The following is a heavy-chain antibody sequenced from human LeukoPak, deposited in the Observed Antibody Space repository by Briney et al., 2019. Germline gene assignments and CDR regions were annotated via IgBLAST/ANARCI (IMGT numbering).Heavy chain of an antibody. D-gene: IGHD1-26*01. CDR2: IYYSGST. J-gene: IGHJ5*02. Sequence: SETLSLTCTVSGGSITSYYWNWIRQPPGKGLEWLGYIYYSGSTYYNPSLKSRVTISVDTSKNQFSLKLSSVTAADTAVYYCARDGRSYAFDPWGQGTLVTVSS. CDR1: GGSITSYY. V-gene: IGHV4-59*12. CDR3: ARDGRSYAFDP.